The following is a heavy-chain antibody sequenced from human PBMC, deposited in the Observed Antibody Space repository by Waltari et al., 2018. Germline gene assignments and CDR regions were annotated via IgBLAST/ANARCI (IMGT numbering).Heavy chain of an antibody. V-gene: IGHV3-21*01. J-gene: IGHJ3*02. CDR1: GFTFSTYT. Sequence: EVQLVESGGGLVKPGGSLRLSCAASGFTFSTYTMNWVRQAPGKGLAWVSSISITSTTIYYGDSVKGRFTISRDNAKNSLYLQMTSLRAEDTAVYYCARASKLVGTTYDAFDIWGQGTMVTVSS. CDR3: ARASKLVGTTYDAFDI. CDR2: ISITSTTI. D-gene: IGHD1-26*01.